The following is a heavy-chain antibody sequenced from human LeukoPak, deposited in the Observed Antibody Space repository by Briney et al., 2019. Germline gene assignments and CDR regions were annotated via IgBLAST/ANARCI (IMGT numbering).Heavy chain of an antibody. V-gene: IGHV3-74*01. CDR3: ARESSEAVVFDY. J-gene: IGHJ4*02. CDR1: GFTFSSYW. D-gene: IGHD6-19*01. Sequence: GGSLRLSCTASGFTFSSYWMHWVRQVPGKGLVWVSRINSAGISTNYADSVKGRFTISRDNAKNTLYLQMNSLRAEDTAVYYCARESSEAVVFDYWGQGTLVTVSS. CDR2: INSAGIST.